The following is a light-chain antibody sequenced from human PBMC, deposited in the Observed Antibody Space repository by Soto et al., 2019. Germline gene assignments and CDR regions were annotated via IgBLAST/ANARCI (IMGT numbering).Light chain of an antibody. V-gene: IGKV3-15*01. CDR3: QQYKNWPPHT. Sequence: EIVMTQSPATLSVSPGERATLSCRVSQSVSSNLAWYQQKPGQAPRLLIYGASTRATGIPARFSGSGSGTEFTLTISSLHSEDFAVYYCQQYKNWPPHTFGQGTKLEIK. CDR2: GAS. CDR1: QSVSSN. J-gene: IGKJ2*01.